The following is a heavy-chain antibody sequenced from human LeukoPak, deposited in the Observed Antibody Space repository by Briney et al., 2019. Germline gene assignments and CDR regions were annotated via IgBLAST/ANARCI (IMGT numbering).Heavy chain of an antibody. V-gene: IGHV1-2*02. J-gene: IGHJ4*02. Sequence: ASVKVSCKASGYTFTGYYMHWVRQAPGQGLEWMGWINPNSGGTNYAQKFQGRVTMTRDTSISTAYMELSRLRSDDTAVYYCARGLKAEIYDYVWGSYRYIAYFDYWGQGTLVNVSS. CDR3: ARGLKAEIYDYVWGSYRYIAYFDY. D-gene: IGHD3-16*02. CDR1: GYTFTGYY. CDR2: INPNSGGT.